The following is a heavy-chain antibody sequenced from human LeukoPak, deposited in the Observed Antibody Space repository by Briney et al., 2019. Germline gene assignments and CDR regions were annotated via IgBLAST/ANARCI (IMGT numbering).Heavy chain of an antibody. CDR3: ARDNFRLGLRAFDI. Sequence: GASVKVSCKASGYTFTSYGISWVRQAPGQGLEWMGWISAYNGNTNYAQKLQGRVTMTTDTSTSTAYMELRRLRSDDTAVYYCARDNFRLGLRAFDIWGQGTMVTVSS. V-gene: IGHV1-18*01. CDR2: ISAYNGNT. D-gene: IGHD4/OR15-4a*01. CDR1: GYTFTSYG. J-gene: IGHJ3*02.